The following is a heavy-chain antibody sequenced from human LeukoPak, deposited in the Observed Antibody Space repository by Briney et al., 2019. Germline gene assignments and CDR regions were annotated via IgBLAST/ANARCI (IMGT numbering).Heavy chain of an antibody. Sequence: PSETLPLTCAVYGGSFSGYYWSWIRQPPGKGLEWIGEINHSGSTNYNPSLKSRVTISVDTSKNQFSLKLSSVTAADTAVYYCARGFPHYDSSGYYYWGQGTLVTVSS. CDR1: GGSFSGYY. CDR3: ARGFPHYDSSGYYY. CDR2: INHSGST. D-gene: IGHD3-22*01. V-gene: IGHV4-34*01. J-gene: IGHJ4*02.